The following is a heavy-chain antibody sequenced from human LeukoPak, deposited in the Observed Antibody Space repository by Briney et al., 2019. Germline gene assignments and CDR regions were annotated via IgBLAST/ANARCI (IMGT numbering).Heavy chain of an antibody. Sequence: GGSLRLSCAASGFTFSDYYMSWIRQAPGKGLEWVSYISSSGSTIYYADSVKGRFTISRDNAKNSLYLQMNSLRAEDTAVYYCARERGSYYYDSSADYWGQGTLVTVSS. D-gene: IGHD3-22*01. CDR3: ARERGSYYYDSSADY. CDR2: ISSSGSTI. V-gene: IGHV3-11*01. CDR1: GFTFSDYY. J-gene: IGHJ4*02.